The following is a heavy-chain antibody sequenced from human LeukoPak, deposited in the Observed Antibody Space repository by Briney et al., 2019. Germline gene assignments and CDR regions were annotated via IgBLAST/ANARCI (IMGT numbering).Heavy chain of an antibody. D-gene: IGHD3-22*01. J-gene: IGHJ4*02. V-gene: IGHV3-48*04. Sequence: PGGSLRLSCAASGFAFGTYSMNWVRQAPGKGLEWISYISSSGYNIYYADSVKGRFTISRDNAKNSLYLQMNSLRAEDTALYYCARDGYYHIDYWGQGALVTVSS. CDR1: GFAFGTYS. CDR3: ARDGYYHIDY. CDR2: ISSSGYNI.